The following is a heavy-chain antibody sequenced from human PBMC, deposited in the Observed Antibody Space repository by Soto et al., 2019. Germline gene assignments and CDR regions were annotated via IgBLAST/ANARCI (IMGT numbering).Heavy chain of an antibody. CDR2: ISASSSYI. CDR3: ARDSGGGGYYYYYNMDV. CDR1: GFTFSSYA. D-gene: IGHD2-15*01. V-gene: IGHV3-21*01. J-gene: IGHJ6*03. Sequence: EVQLGECGGGLVKPGWSLRLSCAASGFTFSSYAMSWVRQAPGKGLEWVSSISASSSYIYYADSVQGRFTISRDNAKNSLSLQMDSLRAEDTAVYYCARDSGGGGYYYYYNMDVWGRGTTVTVSS.